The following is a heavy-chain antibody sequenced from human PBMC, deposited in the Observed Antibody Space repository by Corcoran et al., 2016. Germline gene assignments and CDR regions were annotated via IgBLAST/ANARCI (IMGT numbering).Heavy chain of an antibody. V-gene: IGHV6-1*01. CDR1: GDSISSNSAA. Sequence: QVQMQQSGPGLVKPSQTLSLTCVVSGDSISSNSAAWYWIRQSPSRGLEWLGRTYYRSKWYNHYAESVKTRITLYPDTSKNQFSLQLNSVTPEDTAVYYCARDPFAARAYYYGMDVWGQGTAVTVSS. D-gene: IGHD6-13*01. CDR3: ARDPFAARAYYYGMDV. J-gene: IGHJ6*02. CDR2: TYYRSKWYN.